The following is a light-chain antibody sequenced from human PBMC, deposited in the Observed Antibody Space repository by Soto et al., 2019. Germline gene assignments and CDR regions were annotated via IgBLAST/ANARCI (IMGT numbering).Light chain of an antibody. J-gene: IGLJ2*01. V-gene: IGLV2-23*01. Sequence: QSVLTQPASVSGSPGQSITISCTGTRNYNLVSWFQLHPGEAPKLRIYEDTKMPSGVSDRLYGSKSGNTASLTISGLRAEDEADYHCCSYRDTTTVVFGGGTKVTVL. CDR1: RNYNL. CDR3: CSYRDTTTVV. CDR2: EDT.